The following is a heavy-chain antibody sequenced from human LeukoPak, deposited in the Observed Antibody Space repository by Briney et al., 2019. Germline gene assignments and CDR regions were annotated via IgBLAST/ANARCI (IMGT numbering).Heavy chain of an antibody. V-gene: IGHV3-66*01. J-gene: IGHJ4*02. D-gene: IGHD1-26*01. CDR1: GFTFSAYA. CDR2: IYSGGYT. CDR3: ARRLEYSGSKGVFDY. Sequence: QAGGSLRLSCEASGFTFSAYAMTWVRQAPGKGLEWVSIIYSGGYTDYADSVKGRFTISRDNSKNTLDLQMNSLRAEDTAVYYCARRLEYSGSKGVFDYWGQGTLVTVSS.